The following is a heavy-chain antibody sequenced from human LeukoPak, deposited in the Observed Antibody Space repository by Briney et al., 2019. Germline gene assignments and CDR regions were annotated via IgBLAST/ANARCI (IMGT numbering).Heavy chain of an antibody. CDR1: GFTFDDYA. CDR2: ISWNSGSI. D-gene: IGHD5-18*01. V-gene: IGHV3-9*01. J-gene: IGHJ4*02. CDR3: AKGGGYSYELDY. Sequence: PGRSLRLSCAASGFTFDDYAMHWVRQAPGKGLEWVSGISWNSGSIGYADSVKGRFTISRDNAKNSLYLQMNSLRAEDTAVYYCAKGGGYSYELDYWGQGTLVTVSS.